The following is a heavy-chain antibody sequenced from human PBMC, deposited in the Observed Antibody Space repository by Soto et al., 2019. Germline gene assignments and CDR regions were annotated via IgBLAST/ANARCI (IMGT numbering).Heavy chain of an antibody. J-gene: IGHJ6*02. Sequence: PVGSLRLSCAASGFTFDDYAMHWVRQAPGKGLEWVSGISWNGGSMDYADSVKGRFTISRDNAKKYLYLQMDSLRAEDTALYYCAKDGHYYGLDVWGQGTTVTVSS. CDR2: ISWNGGSM. V-gene: IGHV3-9*01. CDR1: GFTFDDYA. CDR3: AKDGHYYGLDV. D-gene: IGHD3-10*01.